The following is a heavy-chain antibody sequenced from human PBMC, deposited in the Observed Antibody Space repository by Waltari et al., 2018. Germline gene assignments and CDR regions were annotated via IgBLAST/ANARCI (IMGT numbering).Heavy chain of an antibody. D-gene: IGHD4-4*01. CDR1: GYTFTDYS. CDR2: VNPDSGGT. Sequence: VQLVQSGAEVKTPGASVKVSCKASGYTFTDYSIHWVRQAPGQGLEWRGLVNPDSGGTNDAQKYQGRVTMTRDTSISTAYMELNNLGSDDTALYYCARRPVDYRNPRFDYWGQGTLVTVGS. V-gene: IGHV1-2*02. J-gene: IGHJ4*02. CDR3: ARRPVDYRNPRFDY.